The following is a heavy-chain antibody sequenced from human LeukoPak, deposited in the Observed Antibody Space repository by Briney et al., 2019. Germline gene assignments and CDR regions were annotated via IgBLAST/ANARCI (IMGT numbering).Heavy chain of an antibody. V-gene: IGHV3-30*02. Sequence: DSVKGRFTISRDNSKNTMYLQMNSLRADDTAVCYCAKSRTSGYYYEDYWGQGTLVTVSS. D-gene: IGHD3-22*01. J-gene: IGHJ4*02. CDR3: AKSRTSGYYYEDY.